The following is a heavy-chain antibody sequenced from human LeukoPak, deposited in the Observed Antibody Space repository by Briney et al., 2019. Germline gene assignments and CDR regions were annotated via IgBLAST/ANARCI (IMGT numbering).Heavy chain of an antibody. V-gene: IGHV4-39*07. D-gene: IGHD2-15*01. CDR2: IYYSGST. Sequence: SETLSLTCTVSGGSISSSSYYWGWIRQPPGKGLEWIGSIYYSGSTYYNPSLKSRVTISVDTSKNQFSLKLSSVTAADTAVYYCAREGRRVPAATRTYYYYYYMDVWGKGTTVTISS. CDR3: AREGRRVPAATRTYYYYYYMDV. CDR1: GGSISSSSYY. J-gene: IGHJ6*03.